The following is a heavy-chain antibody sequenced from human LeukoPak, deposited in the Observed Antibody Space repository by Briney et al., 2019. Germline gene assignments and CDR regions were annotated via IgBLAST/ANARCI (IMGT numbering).Heavy chain of an antibody. D-gene: IGHD6-6*01. V-gene: IGHV4-61*02. CDR3: AGENPYSSSGDWFDP. J-gene: IGHJ5*02. CDR2: IHTSGST. Sequence: SETLSLTCTVSGDSISSGSHYWSWIRQPAGKGLEWIGRIHTSGSTNYNPSLRSRVTISVDTSKNQFSLSLSSVTAADTAVYYCAGENPYSSSGDWFDPWGQGTLVTVSS. CDR1: GDSISSGSHY.